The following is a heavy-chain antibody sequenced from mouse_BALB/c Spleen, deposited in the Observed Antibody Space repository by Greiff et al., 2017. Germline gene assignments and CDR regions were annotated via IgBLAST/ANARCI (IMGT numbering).Heavy chain of an antibody. CDR3: ARHLYAMDY. J-gene: IGHJ4*01. V-gene: IGHV1-53*01. CDR2: INPYNGGT. Sequence: QVQLQQPGAELVKPGASGKFSCKASGYTFTGYYMYWVKQRPGQGLEWIGGINPYNGGTSYNQKFKGKATLTVDKSSSTAYMELLSLTSEDSAVYYCARHLYAMDYWGQGTSVTVSS. CDR1: GYTFTGYY.